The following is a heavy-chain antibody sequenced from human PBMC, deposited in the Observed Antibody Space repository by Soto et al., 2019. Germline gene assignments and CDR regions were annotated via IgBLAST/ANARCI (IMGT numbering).Heavy chain of an antibody. D-gene: IGHD1-26*01. Sequence: PSETLSLPCTVSAGSISSGGYYWSWIRQPPGKGLEWIGYIYYSGSTYYNPSLKSRVTISVDTSKNQFSLKLSSVTAADTAVYYCASHFVTRGLGRWTVLWGQRTLVTV. CDR2: IYYSGST. CDR3: ASHFVTRGLGRWTVL. J-gene: IGHJ1*01. V-gene: IGHV4-30-4*01. CDR1: AGSISSGGYY.